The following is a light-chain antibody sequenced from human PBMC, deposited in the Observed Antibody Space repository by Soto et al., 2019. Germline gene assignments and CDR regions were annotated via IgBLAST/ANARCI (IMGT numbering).Light chain of an antibody. CDR2: DAS. CDR1: QSVRSN. CDR3: QQSTTWHSSS. J-gene: IGKJ5*01. V-gene: IGKV3D-15*01. Sequence: IVITQSAATRAGAAGERATLSYRSRQSVRSNLAWYQQKPGQAPRLLIYDASTRATGIPARFSGRESGKDCSLGIPAVPFDESDVYSCQQSTTWHSSSYGRGTRLEIK.